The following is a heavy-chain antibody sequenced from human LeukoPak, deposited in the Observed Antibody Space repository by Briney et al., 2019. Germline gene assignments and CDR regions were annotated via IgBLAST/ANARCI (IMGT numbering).Heavy chain of an antibody. CDR2: IYATGST. CDR3: ARSGSYPYYFDY. Sequence: SETLSLTCPVSGGSISSGSYYWSWIRQPAGKGLEWIGRIYATGSTNYNPSLKSRVTISVDTSKNQFSLNLTSVTAADTAVYYCARSGSYPYYFDYWGQGTLVTVSS. CDR1: GGSISSGSYY. D-gene: IGHD3-10*01. V-gene: IGHV4-61*02. J-gene: IGHJ4*02.